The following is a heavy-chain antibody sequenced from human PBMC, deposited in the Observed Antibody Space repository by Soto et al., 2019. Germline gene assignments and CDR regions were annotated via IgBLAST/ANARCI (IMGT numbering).Heavy chain of an antibody. CDR2: INHSGST. V-gene: IGHV4-34*01. D-gene: IGHD2-15*01. Sequence: ASETLSLTCAVYGGSFSGYYWSWIRQPPGKGLEWIGEINHSGSTNYNPSLKSRVTISVETSKNQFSLKLSSVTAADTAVYYCARGLVVAATPGYYFDYWGQGTLVTVSS. J-gene: IGHJ4*02. CDR3: ARGLVVAATPGYYFDY. CDR1: GGSFSGYY.